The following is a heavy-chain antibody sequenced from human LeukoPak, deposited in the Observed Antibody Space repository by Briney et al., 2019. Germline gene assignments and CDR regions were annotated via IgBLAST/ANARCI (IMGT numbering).Heavy chain of an antibody. Sequence: PGGSLRLSCAASGFTFSTSAMTWVRQAPGKGLEWVSSISASGDTTNYADSVKGRFLMVRDNSKNTNTLYLHMGSLRAEDTAVYYCAKVDIVCTRKPGMDVWCQGTTVTVSS. CDR2: ISASGDTT. J-gene: IGHJ6*02. CDR1: GFTFSTSA. D-gene: IGHD2-15*01. V-gene: IGHV3-23*01. CDR3: AKVDIVCTRKPGMDV.